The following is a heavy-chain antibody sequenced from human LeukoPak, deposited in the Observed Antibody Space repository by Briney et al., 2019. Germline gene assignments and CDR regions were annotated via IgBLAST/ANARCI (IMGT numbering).Heavy chain of an antibody. V-gene: IGHV4-34*01. Sequence: SETLSITCAVYGGSFSGYYWSWIRQPPGKGLEWIGEINHSGSTNYNPSLKSRVTISVDTSKNQFSLKLSSVTAADTAVYYCARRSRTDYNWFDPWGQGTLVTVSS. D-gene: IGHD6-13*01. J-gene: IGHJ5*02. CDR2: INHSGST. CDR3: ARRSRTDYNWFDP. CDR1: GGSFSGYY.